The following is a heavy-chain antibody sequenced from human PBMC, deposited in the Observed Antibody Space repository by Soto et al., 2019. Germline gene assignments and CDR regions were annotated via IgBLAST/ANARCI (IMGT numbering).Heavy chain of an antibody. Sequence: QVQLVQSGAEVKKPGASVKVSCKASGYTSTGYDINGLRQATGQGLGWMGWLNPNRGNTGYAQKFQGRVTMTRNTSISTAYMELSSLRSEDTAVYYCARGWAARDYWGQGTLVTVSS. J-gene: IGHJ4*02. CDR2: LNPNRGNT. CDR3: ARGWAARDY. D-gene: IGHD6-6*01. CDR1: GYTSTGYD. V-gene: IGHV1-8*01.